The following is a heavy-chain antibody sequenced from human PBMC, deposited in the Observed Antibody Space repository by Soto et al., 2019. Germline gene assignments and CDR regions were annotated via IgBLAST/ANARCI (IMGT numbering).Heavy chain of an antibody. CDR3: ARRYGYSFDY. V-gene: IGHV4-59*08. D-gene: IGHD1-1*01. CDR2: IYYSGST. J-gene: IGHJ4*02. Sequence: SETLPHTCTVSGGSISSYYWSWIRQPPGKGLEWIGYIYYSGSTNYNPSLKSRVTISVDTSKNQFSLKLSSVTAADTAVYYCARRYGYSFDYWGQGTLVTVSS. CDR1: GGSISSYY.